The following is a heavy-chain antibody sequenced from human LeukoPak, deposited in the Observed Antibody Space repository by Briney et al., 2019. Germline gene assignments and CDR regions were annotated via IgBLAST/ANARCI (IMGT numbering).Heavy chain of an antibody. CDR1: GGSISSSSYY. J-gene: IGHJ4*02. CDR2: IYYSGST. V-gene: IGHV4-39*01. CDR3: ARSGSAYYYDF. D-gene: IGHD1-26*01. Sequence: SETLSLTCTVSGGSISSSSYYWGWIRQPPGKRLEWIGSIYYSGSTYYNPSLKSRVTISVDTSKNQFSLKLSSVTAADTAVYYCARSGSAYYYDFWGQGTLVTVSS.